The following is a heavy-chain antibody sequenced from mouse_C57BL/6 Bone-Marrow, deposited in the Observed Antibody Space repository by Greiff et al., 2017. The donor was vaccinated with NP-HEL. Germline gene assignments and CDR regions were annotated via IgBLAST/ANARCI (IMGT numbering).Heavy chain of an antibody. CDR1: GYSFTGYY. CDR3: ARSSRWLLQAY. Sequence: VQLQQSGPELVKPGASVKISCKASGYSFTGYYMNWVKQSPEKSLEWIGEINPSTGGTTYNQKFKAKATLTVDKSSSTAYMQLKSLTSEDSAVYYGARSSRWLLQAYWGQGTLVTVSA. V-gene: IGHV1-42*01. J-gene: IGHJ3*01. D-gene: IGHD2-3*01. CDR2: INPSTGGT.